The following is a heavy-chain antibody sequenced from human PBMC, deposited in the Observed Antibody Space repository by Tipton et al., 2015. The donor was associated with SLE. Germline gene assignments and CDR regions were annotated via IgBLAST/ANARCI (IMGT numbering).Heavy chain of an antibody. CDR1: GGSISSGAYY. V-gene: IGHV4-31*03. D-gene: IGHD1-14*01. Sequence: TLSLTCTVSGGSISSGAYYWSWIRQHPGKGLEWIGYIYYSGITYYNPSLKSRVSMSVDTSKNQFSLKLSSVTAADTAVYFCARATRRDGVTTELADWGQGTLVTVSS. CDR3: ARATRRDGVTTELAD. J-gene: IGHJ4*02. CDR2: IYYSGIT.